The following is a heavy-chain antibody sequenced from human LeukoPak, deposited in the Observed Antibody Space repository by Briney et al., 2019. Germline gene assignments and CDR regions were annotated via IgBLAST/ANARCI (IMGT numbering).Heavy chain of an antibody. CDR3: ARDRASGYSLDAFDI. D-gene: IGHD3-3*01. V-gene: IGHV3-21*01. CDR1: GFTFSSYS. Sequence: GGSLRLSCAASGFTFSSYSMNWVRQAPGKGLEWVSSISSSSSYIYYADSVKGRFTISRDNAKNSLYLQMNSLRAEDTAVYYCARDRASGYSLDAFDIWSQATMVTVSS. CDR2: ISSSSSYI. J-gene: IGHJ3*02.